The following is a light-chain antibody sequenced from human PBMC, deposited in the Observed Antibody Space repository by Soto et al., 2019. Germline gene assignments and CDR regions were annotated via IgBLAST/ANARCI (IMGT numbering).Light chain of an antibody. CDR1: QSIASH. J-gene: IGKJ5*01. CDR3: QQYGSSPIT. Sequence: IVLTQSPVTLSLSPGERATLSCRASQSIASHLAWYQQKPGQAPRLLIHDASSRATGIPARFSGSGSGTDFTLTISSLEPEDFAVYYCQQYGSSPITFGQGTRLEIK. V-gene: IGKV3-11*01. CDR2: DAS.